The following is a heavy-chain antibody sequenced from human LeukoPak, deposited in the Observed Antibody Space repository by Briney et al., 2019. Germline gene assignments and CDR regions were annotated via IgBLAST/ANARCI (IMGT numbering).Heavy chain of an antibody. J-gene: IGHJ3*02. CDR2: IYYSGGT. CDR1: GGSISNYY. Sequence: SETLSLTCTVSGGSISNYYWSWFRQPPGKGLEWIGYIYYSGGTYYNPSLKSRVTISVDTSKNQFSLKLSSVTAADTAVYYCARRYCSGGGCNDAFDIWGQGTMVTVSS. D-gene: IGHD2-15*01. V-gene: IGHV4-59*01. CDR3: ARRYCSGGGCNDAFDI.